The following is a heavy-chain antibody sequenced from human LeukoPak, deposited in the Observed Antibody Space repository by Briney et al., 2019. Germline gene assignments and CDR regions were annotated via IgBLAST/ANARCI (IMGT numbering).Heavy chain of an antibody. CDR3: ARDLLAAAGRLYYYYGMDV. Sequence: GRSLRLSCAASGFTFSSYGMHWVRQAPGKGLEWVAVISYDGSNKYYADSVKGRFTISRDNSKNTLYLQMNSLRAEDTAVYYCARDLLAAAGRLYYYYGMDVWGQGTTVTVSS. D-gene: IGHD6-13*01. CDR1: GFTFSSYG. J-gene: IGHJ6*02. V-gene: IGHV3-30*19. CDR2: ISYDGSNK.